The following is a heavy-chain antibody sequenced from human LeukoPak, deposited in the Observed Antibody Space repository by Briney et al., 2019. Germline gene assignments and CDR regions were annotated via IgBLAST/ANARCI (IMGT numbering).Heavy chain of an antibody. J-gene: IGHJ4*02. Sequence: ASETLSLTCTVSGGSISSYYWSWIRQPPGKGLEWIGYIYYSGSTSYNPSLKSRLTVSLDTSKNQFSLKLSSVTAADTAVYYCARAGDSSGWFWQYWGQGTLVTVSS. CDR1: GGSISSYY. D-gene: IGHD6-13*01. CDR2: IYYSGST. V-gene: IGHV4-59*01. CDR3: ARAGDSSGWFWQY.